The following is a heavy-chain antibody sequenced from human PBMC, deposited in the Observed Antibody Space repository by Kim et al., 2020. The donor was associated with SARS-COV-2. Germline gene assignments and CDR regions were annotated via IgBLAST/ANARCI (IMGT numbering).Heavy chain of an antibody. CDR2: IYYSGST. D-gene: IGHD3-22*01. CDR3: ARTDSSGYYIPDAFDI. Sequence: SETLSLTCTVSGGSISSGGYYWSWIRQHPGKGLEWIGYIYYSGSTYYNPSLKSRVTISVDTSKNQFSLKLSSATAADTAVYYCARTDSSGYYIPDAFDIWGQGTMVTVSS. CDR1: GGSISSGGYY. J-gene: IGHJ3*02. V-gene: IGHV4-31*03.